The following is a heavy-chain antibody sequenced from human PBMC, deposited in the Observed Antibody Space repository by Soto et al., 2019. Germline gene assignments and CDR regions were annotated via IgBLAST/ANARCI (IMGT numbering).Heavy chain of an antibody. CDR1: GFTFSSYS. CDR3: ARDHRDRGYSYGPYYYYYRMDV. V-gene: IGHV3-21*01. CDR2: ISSSSSYI. J-gene: IGHJ6*02. Sequence: GGSLRLSCAASGFTFSSYSLNWVRQAPGKGLEWVSSISSSSSYIYYSDSVKGRFTISRDNAKNSLYLQMNSLRAEDTAVYYCARDHRDRGYSYGPYYYYYRMDVWGQGTTVTVSS. D-gene: IGHD5-18*01.